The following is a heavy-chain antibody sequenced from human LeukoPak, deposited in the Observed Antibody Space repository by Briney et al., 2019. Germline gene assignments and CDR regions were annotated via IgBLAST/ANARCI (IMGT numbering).Heavy chain of an antibody. V-gene: IGHV3-74*01. CDR1: GFTFSSYW. Sequence: GGSLRLSCAASGFTFSSYWMHWVRQAPGKGLVWVSRINSDGSSTSYADSVKGRFTISRENAKNTLYLQMNSLRAEDTAVYYCARDGGLLPLDYWGQGTLVTVSS. CDR3: ARDGGLLPLDY. D-gene: IGHD3-22*01. J-gene: IGHJ4*02. CDR2: INSDGSST.